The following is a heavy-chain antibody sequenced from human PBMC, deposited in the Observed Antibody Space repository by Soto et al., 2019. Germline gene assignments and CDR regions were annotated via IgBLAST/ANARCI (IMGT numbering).Heavy chain of an antibody. V-gene: IGHV1-69*12. J-gene: IGHJ6*02. Sequence: QVQLVQSGAEVKKPGSSVKVSCKASGDTFSSYAISWVRQAPGQGLEWMGGIIPFFDTANYAQQFQGRVTITADESXXTXYMXLSSLRSEDTAVYYCARHDCISSSCYYYYYYVMDVWGQGTTVTVSS. CDR1: GDTFSSYA. CDR2: IIPFFDTA. CDR3: ARHDCISSSCYYYYYYVMDV. D-gene: IGHD2-2*01.